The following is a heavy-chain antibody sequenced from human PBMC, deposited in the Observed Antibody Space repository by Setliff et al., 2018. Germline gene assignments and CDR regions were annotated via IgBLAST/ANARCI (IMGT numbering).Heavy chain of an antibody. CDR3: ARDLVLLEYQLDY. D-gene: IGHD2-2*01. CDR1: GYTFTAYY. Sequence: ASVKVSCKASGYTFTAYYMHWVRQAPGQRLEWMGWVNGGDGNTKYSQKFQGRVTITRDTSASIAYMELSSLRSEDTAVYYCARDLVLLEYQLDYWGQGTLVTVSS. J-gene: IGHJ4*02. CDR2: VNGGDGNT. V-gene: IGHV1-3*01.